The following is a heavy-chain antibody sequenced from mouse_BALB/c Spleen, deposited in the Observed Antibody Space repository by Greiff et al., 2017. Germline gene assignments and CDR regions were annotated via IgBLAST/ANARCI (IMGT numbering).Heavy chain of an antibody. CDR1: GFTFSSYA. J-gene: IGHJ4*01. V-gene: IGHV5-9-3*01. Sequence: EVQRVESGGGLVKPGGSLKLSCAASGFTFSSYAMSWVRQTPEKRLEWVATISSGGSYTYYPDSVKGRFTISRDNAKNTLYLQMSSLRSEDTAMYYCARHPLYYGSSYWAMDYWGQGTSVTVSS. CDR3: ARHPLYYGSSYWAMDY. CDR2: ISSGGSYT. D-gene: IGHD1-1*01.